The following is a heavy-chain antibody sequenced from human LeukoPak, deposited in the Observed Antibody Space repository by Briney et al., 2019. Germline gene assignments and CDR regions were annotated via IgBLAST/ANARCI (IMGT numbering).Heavy chain of an antibody. CDR2: INQSGST. CDR1: GGSFSDYY. D-gene: IGHD4-17*01. Sequence: SETLSLTCAVYGGSFSDYYWSWIRQSPGRGLEWIGEINQSGSTDYNPSLKSRVIIPIDTSKTQFSLKLSSVTAADTAVYYCARLKDGDYLYFDYWGQGTLVTVSS. CDR3: ARLKDGDYLYFDY. V-gene: IGHV4-34*01. J-gene: IGHJ4*02.